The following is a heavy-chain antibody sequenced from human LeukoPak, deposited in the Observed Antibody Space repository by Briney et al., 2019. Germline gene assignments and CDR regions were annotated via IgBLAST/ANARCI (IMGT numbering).Heavy chain of an antibody. Sequence: ASVKVSCKASGYTFTGYYMHWVRQAPGQGLEWMGWINPNSGGTNYAQKFQGRVTMTRDTSISTAYMELSRLRPDDTAVYYCARGSLMVRGVIITGYWGQGTLVTVSS. CDR3: ARGSLMVRGVIITGY. V-gene: IGHV1-2*02. CDR2: INPNSGGT. D-gene: IGHD3-10*01. CDR1: GYTFTGYY. J-gene: IGHJ4*02.